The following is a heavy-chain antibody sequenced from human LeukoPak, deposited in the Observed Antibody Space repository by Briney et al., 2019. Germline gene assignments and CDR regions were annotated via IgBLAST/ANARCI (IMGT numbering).Heavy chain of an antibody. CDR1: GGSISSSSYY. J-gene: IGHJ5*02. V-gene: IGHV4-39*07. CDR3: AREINKGVNGFDP. Sequence: SETLSLTCTVSGGSISSSSYYWGWIRQPPGKGLEWIGSIYYSGSTYCNPSLKSRVTISVDTSKNQFSLKLSSVTAADTAVYYCAREINKGVNGFDPWGQGTLVTVSS. D-gene: IGHD2/OR15-2a*01. CDR2: IYYSGST.